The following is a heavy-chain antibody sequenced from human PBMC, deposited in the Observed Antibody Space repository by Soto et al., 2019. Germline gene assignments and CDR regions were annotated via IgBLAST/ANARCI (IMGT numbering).Heavy chain of an antibody. Sequence: QVHLVQSGAEVKKAGSSVKVSCKAPGGTFKNNGISWVRQAPGQGLEWMGGIIPVFGTTNYAQKFQGSLTITADDLTSTVYMELSRLRYEDTAVYYCARENGVAVATILYYFDYWGPGTLVTVSS. V-gene: IGHV1-69*01. D-gene: IGHD5-12*01. J-gene: IGHJ4*02. CDR2: IIPVFGTT. CDR1: GGTFKNNG. CDR3: ARENGVAVATILYYFDY.